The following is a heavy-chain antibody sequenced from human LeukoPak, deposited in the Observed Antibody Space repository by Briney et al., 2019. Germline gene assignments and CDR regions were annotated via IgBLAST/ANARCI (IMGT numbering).Heavy chain of an antibody. Sequence: GGSLRLSCAASGFTFTNYAMSWVRQAPGKGLEWVAVIWYDGSNKYYADSVKGRFTISRDNSKNTLYLQMNSLRAEDTAVYYCAREGRAAAFDIWGQGTMVTVSS. J-gene: IGHJ3*02. CDR2: IWYDGSNK. CDR1: GFTFTNYA. V-gene: IGHV3-33*08. CDR3: AREGRAAAFDI. D-gene: IGHD2-15*01.